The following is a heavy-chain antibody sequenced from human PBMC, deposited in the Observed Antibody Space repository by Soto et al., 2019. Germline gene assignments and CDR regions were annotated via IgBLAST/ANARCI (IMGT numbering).Heavy chain of an antibody. CDR2: IFYSGNT. CDR3: ARHAPGGPFYS. Sequence: QVQLQESGPGLVKPSETLSLTCTVSGGSIHRYYWSWIRQSPGKGLEWIGYIFYSGNTNYNPSLNSRVTLSVDTSKNQLSLRLTSVTAADTAVYYCARHAPGGPFYSWGQGTLVTVSS. J-gene: IGHJ4*02. CDR1: GGSIHRYY. V-gene: IGHV4-59*08.